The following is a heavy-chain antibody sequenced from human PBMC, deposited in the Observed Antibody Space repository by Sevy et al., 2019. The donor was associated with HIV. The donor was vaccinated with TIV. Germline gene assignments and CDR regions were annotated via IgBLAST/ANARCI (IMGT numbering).Heavy chain of an antibody. CDR3: ARGYSSTYYGSVDY. CDR2: ISGFNGNT. D-gene: IGHD6-13*01. Sequence: ASVKVSCKASSYTFSNYGITWVRQAPGQGLEWVGWISGFNGNTKYAQKFQGRVTVTTDKSTTTVYMELRSLRSDDTAVYYCARGYSSTYYGSVDYWGQGTLVTVSS. J-gene: IGHJ4*02. CDR1: SYTFSNYG. V-gene: IGHV1-18*01.